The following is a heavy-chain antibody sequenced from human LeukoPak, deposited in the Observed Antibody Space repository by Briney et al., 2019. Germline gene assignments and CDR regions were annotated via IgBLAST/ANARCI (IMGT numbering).Heavy chain of an antibody. CDR3: ARDCGYQCLFDC. J-gene: IGHJ4*02. CDR2: ISGYNGKT. CDR1: GYTFTIYG. V-gene: IGHV1-18*01. Sequence: GASVKVSRKASGYTFTIYGISWVRQAPGQGLEWMGWISGYNGKTNYAQKSQGRVTITTDTSTNPAHMELRSLRSDDTAVYYCARDCGYQCLFDCWGQGTLVTVSS. D-gene: IGHD5-12*01.